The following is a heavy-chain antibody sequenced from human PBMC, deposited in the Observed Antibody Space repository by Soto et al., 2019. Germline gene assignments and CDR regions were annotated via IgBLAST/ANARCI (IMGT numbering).Heavy chain of an antibody. CDR2: ISASGFGT. V-gene: IGHV3-23*01. CDR1: GFTFRNYA. J-gene: IGHJ5*02. Sequence: GGSLRLSCAASGFTFRNYAMSWVRQAPRKGLEWVSTISASGFGTYYADSVKGRFTISRDNSKNTWYLQMNSLRAEDTAVYYCAKMPPGSYDFWSGPPLRFDPWGQGTLVNVSS. D-gene: IGHD3-3*01. CDR3: AKMPPGSYDFWSGPPLRFDP.